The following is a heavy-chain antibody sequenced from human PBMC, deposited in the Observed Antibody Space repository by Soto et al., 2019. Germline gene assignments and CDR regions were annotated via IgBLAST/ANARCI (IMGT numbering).Heavy chain of an antibody. CDR3: ARDTSDYDSSGYYWGNSLIY. V-gene: IGHV3-30-3*01. D-gene: IGHD3-22*01. CDR2: IPYDGGNK. CDR1: GVTFNRFA. J-gene: IGHJ4*02. Sequence: QVHLVESGGGVVQPGGSLRLSFAASGVTFNRFAVHWVRQAPGKGLEWVAVIPYDGGNKYYADSVKGRFTVSRDKSENTVYLQMSSLTTEDTAVYYCARDTSDYDSSGYYWGNSLIYWGQGTLVTVSS.